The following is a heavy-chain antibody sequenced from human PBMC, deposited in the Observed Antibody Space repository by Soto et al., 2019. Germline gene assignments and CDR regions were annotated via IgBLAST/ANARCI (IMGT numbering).Heavy chain of an antibody. J-gene: IGHJ5*02. CDR2: FDPEDGET. D-gene: IGHD6-19*01. Sequence: ASVKVSCKVSGYTLTELSMHWVRQAPGKGLEWMGGFDPEDGETIYAQKFQGRVTMTEDTSTDTAYMELSSLRSEDTAVYYCATDLQGSDWENNWFDPWGQGTLVTVSS. CDR3: ATDLQGSDWENNWFDP. V-gene: IGHV1-24*01. CDR1: GYTLTELS.